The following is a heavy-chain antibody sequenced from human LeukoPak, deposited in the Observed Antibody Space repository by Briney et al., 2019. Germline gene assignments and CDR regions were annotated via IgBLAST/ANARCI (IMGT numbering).Heavy chain of an antibody. CDR1: GYSISSGYY. Sequence: SSETLSLTCTVSGYSISSGYYWGWIRQPPGKGLEWIGSIYYSGSTYYNPSLKSRVTISVDTSKNQFSLKLSSVTAADTAVYYCARQIVVVPAAHNTNYNWFDPWGQGTLVTVSS. CDR3: ARQIVVVPAAHNTNYNWFDP. J-gene: IGHJ5*02. CDR2: IYYSGST. V-gene: IGHV4-38-2*02. D-gene: IGHD2-2*01.